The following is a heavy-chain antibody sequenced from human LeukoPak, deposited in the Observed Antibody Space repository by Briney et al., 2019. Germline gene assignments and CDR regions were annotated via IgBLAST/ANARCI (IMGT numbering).Heavy chain of an antibody. J-gene: IGHJ4*02. Sequence: PSETLSLTCTVSGGSISSYYWSWIRQPPGKGLEWIGYIYYSGSTNYNPSLKSRVTISVDTSKNQFSLKLSSVTAADTAVYYCARAGRAAYDSSGYYIDYWGQGTLVTVSS. CDR2: IYYSGST. CDR1: GGSISSYY. D-gene: IGHD3-22*01. V-gene: IGHV4-59*12. CDR3: ARAGRAAYDSSGYYIDY.